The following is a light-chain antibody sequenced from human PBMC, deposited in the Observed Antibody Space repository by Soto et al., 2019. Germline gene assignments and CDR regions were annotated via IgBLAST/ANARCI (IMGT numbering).Light chain of an antibody. Sequence: EIVLTQSPGTLSLSPGERATLSCRASQSVISSYLAWYQQTPGQAPRLLIYVASSRATGIPDSFSGSGSGTDVTLPISRLEPEDFAVYYFQQYGSAPHTFGQGNKVEIK. CDR2: VAS. V-gene: IGKV3-20*01. CDR1: QSVISSY. CDR3: QQYGSAPHT. J-gene: IGKJ1*01.